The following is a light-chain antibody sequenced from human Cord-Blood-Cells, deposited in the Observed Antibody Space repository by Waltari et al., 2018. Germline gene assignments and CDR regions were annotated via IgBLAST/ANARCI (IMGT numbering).Light chain of an antibody. J-gene: IGLJ2*01. Sequence: SYELTQPPSVSVSPGHKARLTCSGDKLGDNYDCWYQQNPGQAPVLVIYQDSKRSSGIPERFSGPDPGNTATLTVSGTQAMGEADYYCQAWDSSSVVCGGGTKLTVL. CDR2: QDS. CDR3: QAWDSSSVV. CDR1: KLGDNY. V-gene: IGLV3-1*01.